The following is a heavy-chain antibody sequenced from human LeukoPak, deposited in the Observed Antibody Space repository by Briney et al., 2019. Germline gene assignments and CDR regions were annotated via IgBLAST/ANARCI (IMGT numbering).Heavy chain of an antibody. Sequence: GGSLRLSCAASGFTFSSYAMSWVRQAPGKGLEWVSAISGSGGSTYYADSVKGRFTISRDNSKNTLYLQMNSLRAEDTAVYYCAKGSRDDYYGSGRHFDCWGQGTLVTVSS. D-gene: IGHD3-10*01. J-gene: IGHJ4*02. CDR1: GFTFSSYA. CDR3: AKGSRDDYYGSGRHFDC. V-gene: IGHV3-23*01. CDR2: ISGSGGST.